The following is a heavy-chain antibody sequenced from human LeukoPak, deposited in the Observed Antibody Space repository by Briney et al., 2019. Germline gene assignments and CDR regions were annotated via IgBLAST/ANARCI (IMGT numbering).Heavy chain of an antibody. J-gene: IGHJ3*02. D-gene: IGHD3-16*01. CDR2: IYHSGSI. Sequence: PSQTLSLTCGVSGDSISSGGYSWSWIRQPPGKGLEWIGNIYHSGSIYYNPSLKSRVTISVDRSKNQFSLKLSSVTAADTAIYYCARGGYYDSKRAPXFDIWGQXTMVTVSS. CDR3: ARGGYYDSKRAPXFDI. V-gene: IGHV4-30-2*01. CDR1: GDSISSGGYS.